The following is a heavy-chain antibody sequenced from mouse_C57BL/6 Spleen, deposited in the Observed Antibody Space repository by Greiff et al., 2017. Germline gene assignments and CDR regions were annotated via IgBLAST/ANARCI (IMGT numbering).Heavy chain of an antibody. J-gene: IGHJ3*01. CDR2: IDPEDGDT. V-gene: IGHV14-1*01. Sequence: EVQLQQSGAELVRPGASVQLSCTASGFNIKDYYMHWVKQRPEQGLEWIGRIDPEDGDTEYAPKFQGKATMSTDPSSNTAYLPLSSRPSEDNAVYYCTAWGYRYDPWFAYGGQGTLVTVAA. CDR1: GFNIKDYY. D-gene: IGHD2-14*01. CDR3: TAWGYRYDPWFAY.